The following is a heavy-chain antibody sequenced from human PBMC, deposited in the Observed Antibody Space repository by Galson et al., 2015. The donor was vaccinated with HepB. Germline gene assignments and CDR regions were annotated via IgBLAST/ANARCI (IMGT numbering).Heavy chain of an antibody. D-gene: IGHD6-19*01. V-gene: IGHV3-7*01. J-gene: IGHJ4*02. CDR1: GFSFNNVW. Sequence: SLRLSCAVSGFSFNNVWMTWVRQAPGRGPEWVASLKPDGSETSYVDSVEGRFVVSRDNAKNSLYLQMNSLRAEDTAVYYCARGGFTSSWVWVDWGQGTLVTVSS. CDR2: LKPDGSET. CDR3: ARGGFTSSWVWVD.